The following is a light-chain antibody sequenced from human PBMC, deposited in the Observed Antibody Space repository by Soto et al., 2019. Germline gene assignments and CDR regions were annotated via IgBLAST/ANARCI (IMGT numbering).Light chain of an antibody. Sequence: QSVLTQPASVSGSPGQSITISCTGTSSDVGDYNYVSWYQQYPGKAPKLMIYEVSNRPSGVSNRFSGSKSGNTASLTISGLQAEDEADYYCSSYTSSSNPYVFGTGTKLTVL. CDR3: SSYTSSSNPYV. J-gene: IGLJ1*01. V-gene: IGLV2-14*01. CDR2: EVS. CDR1: SSDVGDYNY.